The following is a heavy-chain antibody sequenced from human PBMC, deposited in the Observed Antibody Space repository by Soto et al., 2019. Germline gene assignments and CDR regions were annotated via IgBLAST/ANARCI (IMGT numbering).Heavy chain of an antibody. V-gene: IGHV3-30*18. CDR1: GFSFSNHG. D-gene: IGHD3-16*01. CDR3: AKDRVESGLGEVDY. CDR2: ISYDGSKN. J-gene: IGHJ4*02. Sequence: VQLVESGGGVVQPGRSLRLSCAASGFSFSNHGMHWVRQAPGKGLEWVAVISYDGSKNYYIQSVKGRFTISRDNSKNTLYLQMNNLGPEDTAVYYCAKDRVESGLGEVDYWGQGTLVTVSS.